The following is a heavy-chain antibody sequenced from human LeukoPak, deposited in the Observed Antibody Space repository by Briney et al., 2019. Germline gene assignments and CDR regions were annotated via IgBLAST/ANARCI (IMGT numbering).Heavy chain of an antibody. CDR2: TYYRSTWSN. V-gene: IGHV6-1*01. CDR1: GDSVSSNSAA. CDR3: ARDRQGMGY. Sequence: SQTLSLTCAISGDSVSSNSAAWNWLRQSPSRGLEWLGRTYYRSTWSNDYAPSVRGRITISPGTSKNQFSLQLNSVTPEDTAVYYCARDRQGMGYWGQGTPVTVSS. J-gene: IGHJ4*02.